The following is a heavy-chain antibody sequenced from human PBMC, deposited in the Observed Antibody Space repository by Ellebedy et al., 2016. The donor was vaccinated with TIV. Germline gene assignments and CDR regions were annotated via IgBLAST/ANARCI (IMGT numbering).Heavy chain of an antibody. Sequence: PGGSLRLSCAASGFTSSSYWMSWVRQAPGKGLEWVANIKQDGSEKYYVDSVKGRFTISRDNAKNSLYLQMNSLRAEDTAVYYCARDSGIAAAGTIGYGMDVWGQGTTVTVSS. CDR3: ARDSGIAAAGTIGYGMDV. CDR1: GFTSSSYW. D-gene: IGHD6-13*01. J-gene: IGHJ6*02. CDR2: IKQDGSEK. V-gene: IGHV3-7*01.